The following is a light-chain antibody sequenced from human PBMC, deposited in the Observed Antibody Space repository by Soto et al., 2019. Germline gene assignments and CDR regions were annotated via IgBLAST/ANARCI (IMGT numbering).Light chain of an antibody. CDR2: GAS. V-gene: IGKV3-15*01. J-gene: IGKJ1*01. CDR3: QHYNNRPWT. Sequence: EIVKTQSPATLSVSPGERATLSCRASQSVSSNLAWYQQKPGQAPRLLIYGASTRATGIPARFSGSGSGTEFTLTICSLQSEDFAVYYCQHYNNRPWTFGQGTEVDIK. CDR1: QSVSSN.